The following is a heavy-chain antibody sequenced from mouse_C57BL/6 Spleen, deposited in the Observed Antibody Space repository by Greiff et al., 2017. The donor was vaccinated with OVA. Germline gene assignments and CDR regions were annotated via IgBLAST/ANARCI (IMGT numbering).Heavy chain of an antibody. D-gene: IGHD2-5*01. CDR2: ISYDGSN. CDR1: GYSITSGYY. Sequence: EVKLQESGPGLVKPSQSLSLTCSVTGYSITSGYYWNWIRQFPGNKLEWMGYISYDGSNNYNPSLKNRISITRDTSKNQFFLKLNSVTTEDTATYYCARASNYFYYFDYWGQGTTLTVSS. J-gene: IGHJ2*01. V-gene: IGHV3-6*01. CDR3: ARASNYFYYFDY.